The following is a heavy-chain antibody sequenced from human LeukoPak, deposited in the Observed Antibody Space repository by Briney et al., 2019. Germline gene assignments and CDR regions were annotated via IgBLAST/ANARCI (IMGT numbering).Heavy chain of an antibody. V-gene: IGHV1-69*04. D-gene: IGHD4-17*01. CDR3: ARVRSDYGDYGFDP. Sequence: SVTVSCKASGGTFSSHAISGVRQARGQGLDWMGRIIPIFGIANYAQKFQGRVTITVDKSSSTAYMELSSLRSEDTAVYYSARVRSDYGDYGFDPWGQGTLVTVSS. CDR1: GGTFSSHA. CDR2: IIPIFGIA. J-gene: IGHJ5*02.